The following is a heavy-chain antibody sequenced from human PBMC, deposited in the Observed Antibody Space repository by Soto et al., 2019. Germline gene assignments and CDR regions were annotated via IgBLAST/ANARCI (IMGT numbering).Heavy chain of an antibody. CDR3: ARLAMATRRGYYGMDF. V-gene: IGHV5-10-1*01. D-gene: IGHD5-12*01. J-gene: IGHJ6*02. CDR1: GYSFTSYW. Sequence: GESLKISCKGSGYSFTSYWISWVRQMPGKGLEWTGRIDPSDSYTNYSPSFQGHVTISADKSISTAYLQWSSLKASDTAMYYCARLAMATRRGYYGMDFWGQGTTVTVSS. CDR2: IDPSDSYT.